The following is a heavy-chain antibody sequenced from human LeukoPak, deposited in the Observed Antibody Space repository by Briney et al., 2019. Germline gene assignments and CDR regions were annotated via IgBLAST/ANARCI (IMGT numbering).Heavy chain of an antibody. Sequence: PGGSLSHFCAASGFTFSSYWVHWVRQAPGKGLVWVSRINTDGSSTSYADSVKGRFTISRDNAKNTLYLQMNSLRAEDTAVYYCARTVPGYLFDYLGQETHGPVSP. CDR1: GFTFSSYW. CDR3: ARTVPGYLFDY. D-gene: IGHD3-10*01. CDR2: INTDGSST. J-gene: IGHJ4*02. V-gene: IGHV3-74*01.